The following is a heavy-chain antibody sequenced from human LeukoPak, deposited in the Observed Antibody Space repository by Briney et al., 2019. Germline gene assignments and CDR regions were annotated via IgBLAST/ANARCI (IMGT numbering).Heavy chain of an antibody. CDR2: IYYSGST. CDR1: GGSISSSSYY. Sequence: SETLSLTCTVSGGSISSSSYYWGWIRQPPGKGLEWIGSIYYSGSTYYNPSLKSRVTISVDTSKNQFSLKLSSVTAADTAVYYCASGLGTIFGVARYFDYWGQGTLVTVSS. J-gene: IGHJ4*02. D-gene: IGHD3-3*01. CDR3: ASGLGTIFGVARYFDY. V-gene: IGHV4-39*01.